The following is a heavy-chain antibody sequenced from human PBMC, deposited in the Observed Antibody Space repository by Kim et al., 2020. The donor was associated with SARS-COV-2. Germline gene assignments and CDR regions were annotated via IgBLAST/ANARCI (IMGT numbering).Heavy chain of an antibody. J-gene: IGHJ4*02. CDR2: IYPGDSDT. D-gene: IGHD3-10*01. CDR1: GYSFTSYW. V-gene: IGHV5-51*01. CDR3: ARQSPYGSGSYYSYFDY. Sequence: GESLKISCKGSGYSFTSYWIGWVRQMPGKGLEWMGIIYPGDSDTRYSPSFQGQVTISADKSISTAYLQWSSLKASDTAMYYCARQSPYGSGSYYSYFDYWGQGTLVTVSS.